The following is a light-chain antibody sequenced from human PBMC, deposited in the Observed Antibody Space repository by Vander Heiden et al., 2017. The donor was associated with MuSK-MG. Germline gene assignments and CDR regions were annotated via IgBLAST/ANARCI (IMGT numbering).Light chain of an antibody. CDR3: MSYGGSDNLV. V-gene: IGLV2-8*01. Sequence: QSVLTQLPSASGSPGESVTISCTGTSNDVGGYNYVSWYQHHPGNAPSLLIYFVNKRPSGVPDRFSGSKSGNRASLTVSGLQPEDEADYYCMSYGGSDNLVFGGGTRLTVL. CDR2: FVN. CDR1: SNDVGGYNY. J-gene: IGLJ2*01.